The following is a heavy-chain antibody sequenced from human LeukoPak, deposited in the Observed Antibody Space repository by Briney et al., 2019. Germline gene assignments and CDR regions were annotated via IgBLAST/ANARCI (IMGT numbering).Heavy chain of an antibody. J-gene: IGHJ4*02. Sequence: GESLKISCAASGFTFSNYGMHWVRQAPGKGLDWVAGISYDESNKFYADSVKGRFTISRDNSKNTLYLQMNSLSAEDTAVYYCATTTTVPGVFDYWGQGTLVTVSS. CDR1: GFTFSNYG. D-gene: IGHD6-19*01. CDR3: ATTTTVPGVFDY. V-gene: IGHV3-30*03. CDR2: ISYDESNK.